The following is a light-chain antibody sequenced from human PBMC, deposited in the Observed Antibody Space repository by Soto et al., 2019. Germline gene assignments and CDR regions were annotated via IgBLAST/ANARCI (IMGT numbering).Light chain of an antibody. J-gene: IGLJ2*01. CDR2: EVT. CDR1: SGDIGGYNY. V-gene: IGLV2-14*01. CDR3: SSYTSTNHVV. Sequence: QSALTQPASVSGSPGQSITISCTGTSGDIGGYNYVSWYQQHPGKAPKLLISEVTKRPSGVSNRFSGSKSGNTASLTISGLQAEDETDYYCSSYTSTNHVVFGGGTKLTVL.